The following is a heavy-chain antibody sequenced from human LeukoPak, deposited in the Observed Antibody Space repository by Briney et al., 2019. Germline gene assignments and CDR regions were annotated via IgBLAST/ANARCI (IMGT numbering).Heavy chain of an antibody. Sequence: GGSLRLSCAASGFTFSDYYMNWIRQAPGKGPEWVSYISSSGNTIYYADSVKGRFTISRDNAKNSLYLQMNSLRAEDTAVYSCARDRGATVMGGYYYDSSGYPVDWGQGTLVTVSS. V-gene: IGHV3-11*01. CDR1: GFTFSDYY. J-gene: IGHJ4*02. CDR2: ISSSGNTI. CDR3: ARDRGATVMGGYYYDSSGYPVD. D-gene: IGHD3-22*01.